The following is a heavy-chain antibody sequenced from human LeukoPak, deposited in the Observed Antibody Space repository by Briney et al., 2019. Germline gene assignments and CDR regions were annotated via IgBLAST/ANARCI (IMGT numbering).Heavy chain of an antibody. V-gene: IGHV3-48*01. CDR2: ISVSSSTI. J-gene: IGHJ4*02. D-gene: IGHD3-3*01. CDR3: ARDLNFWSGFPNFYFDY. Sequence: PGGSLRLSXAASGFTFSRYSMNWVRQAPGKGLEWVSYISVSSSTIYYADSVKGRFTISRDNAKNSLHLQMISLRAEDTAVYYCARDLNFWSGFPNFYFDYWGQGSLVTVSS. CDR1: GFTFSRYS.